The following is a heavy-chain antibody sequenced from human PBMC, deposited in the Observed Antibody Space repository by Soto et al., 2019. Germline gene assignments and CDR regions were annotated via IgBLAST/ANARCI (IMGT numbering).Heavy chain of an antibody. CDR2: ISAYNGNT. V-gene: IGHV1-18*01. Sequence: GASVKVSCKASGYTVTIYGISWVRQAPGQGLEWMGWISAYNGNTNYAQKLQGRVTMTTDTSTSTAYMELRSLRTDDTAVYYCAVAVAGLYYFDYWGQGTPVTVSS. CDR3: AVAVAGLYYFDY. D-gene: IGHD6-19*01. CDR1: GYTVTIYG. J-gene: IGHJ4*02.